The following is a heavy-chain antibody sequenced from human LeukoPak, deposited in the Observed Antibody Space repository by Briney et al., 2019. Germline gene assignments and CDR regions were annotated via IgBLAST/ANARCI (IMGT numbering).Heavy chain of an antibody. CDR3: ARGVYYDLLSGSFDAFGI. J-gene: IGHJ3*02. CDR1: GFTFSNYG. Sequence: GGSLRLSCAASGFTFSNYGMHWVRQAPGKGLEWVAVIWSDGSNKYYADSVRGRFTISRDNSKNTLYLQMNSLRAEDTAVYFCARGVYYDLLSGSFDAFGIWGQGTMVTVSS. CDR2: IWSDGSNK. D-gene: IGHD3-3*01. V-gene: IGHV3-33*01.